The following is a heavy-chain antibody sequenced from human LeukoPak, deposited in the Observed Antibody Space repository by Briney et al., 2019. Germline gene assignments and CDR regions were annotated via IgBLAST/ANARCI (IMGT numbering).Heavy chain of an antibody. J-gene: IGHJ3*02. CDR2: ISSSGSTI. CDR3: ARDDSSGYYRQFDAFDI. Sequence: GGSLRLSCAASGFTFSSYEMNWVRQAPGKGLEWVSYISSSGSTIYYADSVKGRFTISRDNAKNSLYLQMNSLRAEDTAVYYCARDDSSGYYRQFDAFDIWGQGTMVTVSS. D-gene: IGHD3-22*01. V-gene: IGHV3-48*03. CDR1: GFTFSSYE.